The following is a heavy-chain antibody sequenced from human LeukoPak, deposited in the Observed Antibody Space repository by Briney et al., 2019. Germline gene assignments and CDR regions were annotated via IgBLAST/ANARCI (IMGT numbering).Heavy chain of an antibody. J-gene: IGHJ5*02. Sequence: ASVTVSCKASGGTFSSYAISWVRQAPGQGLEWMGRIIPILGIANYAQKFQGRVTITADKSTSTAYMELSSLRSEDTAVYYCARAPMITFGGVIENWFDPWGQGTLVTVSS. CDR1: GGTFSSYA. V-gene: IGHV1-69*04. CDR2: IIPILGIA. CDR3: ARAPMITFGGVIENWFDP. D-gene: IGHD3-16*02.